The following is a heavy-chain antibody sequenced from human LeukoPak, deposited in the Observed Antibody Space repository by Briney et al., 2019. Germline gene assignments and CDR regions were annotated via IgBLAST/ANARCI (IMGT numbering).Heavy chain of an antibody. D-gene: IGHD1-26*01. CDR1: GGSISSSNYY. CDR2: IYHSGST. V-gene: IGHV4-39*07. J-gene: IGHJ3*02. CDR3: ASTYSLYDAFDI. Sequence: SETLSLTCTVSGGSISSSNYYWSWIRQPPGKGLEWIGNIYHSGSTYYNPSLKSRVTISVDTSKNQFSLKLISVTAADTAVYYCASTYSLYDAFDIWGQGTMVTVSS.